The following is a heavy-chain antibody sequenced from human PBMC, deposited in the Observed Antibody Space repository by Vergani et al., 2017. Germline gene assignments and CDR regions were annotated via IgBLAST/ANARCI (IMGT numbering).Heavy chain of an antibody. CDR2: IRNKAYGGTT. J-gene: IGHJ4*02. CDR3: SRERGYSFGYSDY. Sequence: EVQLVESGGGLVPPGRSLRLSCAASGFPFGDYAMTWVRQAPGKGLEWVAFIRNKAYGGTTEYAASVKGRFTISRDDSKRLAYLQLSGLKTEDTAVYFCSRERGYSFGYSDYWGQGALVTVSS. CDR1: GFPFGDYA. D-gene: IGHD5-18*01. V-gene: IGHV3-49*04.